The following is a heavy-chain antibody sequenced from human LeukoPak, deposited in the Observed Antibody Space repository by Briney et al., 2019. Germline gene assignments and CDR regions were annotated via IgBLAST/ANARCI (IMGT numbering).Heavy chain of an antibody. CDR1: GGSISSYY. Sequence: SETLSLTCTVSGGSISSYYWSWIRQPAGKGLEWIGRIYCTGSTNYNPSLKSRVTISVDTSKNQFSLKMSSVTAADTAVYYCARALVSSAWYFDLWGRGTLVTVSS. J-gene: IGHJ2*01. D-gene: IGHD6-6*01. CDR2: IYCTGST. V-gene: IGHV4-4*07. CDR3: ARALVSSAWYFDL.